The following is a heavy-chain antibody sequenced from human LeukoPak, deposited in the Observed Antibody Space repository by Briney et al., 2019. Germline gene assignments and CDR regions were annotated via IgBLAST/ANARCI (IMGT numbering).Heavy chain of an antibody. V-gene: IGHV3-30*18. CDR3: AKDRGSGFSYFDY. CDR2: ISYDGSNK. J-gene: IGHJ4*02. CDR1: GFTFSSYG. D-gene: IGHD6-19*01. Sequence: GGSLRLSCAASGFTFSSYGMHWVRQAPGKGLEWVAVISYDGSNKYYAASVKGRFTISRDNSKNTLYLQMNSLRAEDTAVYYCAKDRGSGFSYFDYWGQGTLVTVSS.